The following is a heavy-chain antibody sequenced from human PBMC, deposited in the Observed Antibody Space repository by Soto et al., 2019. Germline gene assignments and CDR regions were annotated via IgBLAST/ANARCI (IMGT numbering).Heavy chain of an antibody. CDR3: AREYTAWPLAYGLDV. CDR1: GFTFSTYS. CDR2: ISSRSDI. D-gene: IGHD2-2*02. Sequence: PGGSRRLSCVGSGFTFSTYSINWVRQAPGKGLEWVSSISSRSDIYYADSVKGRLTISRDNAKNSVSLQMNSLRAEDTAVYYCAREYTAWPLAYGLDVWGQGTTVTVSS. J-gene: IGHJ6*02. V-gene: IGHV3-21*01.